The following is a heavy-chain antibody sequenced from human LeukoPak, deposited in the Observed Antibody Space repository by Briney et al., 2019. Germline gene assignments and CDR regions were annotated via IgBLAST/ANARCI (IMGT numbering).Heavy chain of an antibody. CDR3: ARDHEGSPFWRDAFDI. CDR1: GYTLSSYG. V-gene: IGHV1-18*04. J-gene: IGHJ3*02. CDR2: ISGYNYKT. D-gene: IGHD3-3*01. Sequence: ASVKVSCKAFGYTLSSYGVSWLRQAPGQGLEWIGWISGYNYKTKYAQTFQGRVAMTIDTSTKTVSMELRILRSDDTAVYYCARDHEGSPFWRDAFDIWGQGTMVTVSS.